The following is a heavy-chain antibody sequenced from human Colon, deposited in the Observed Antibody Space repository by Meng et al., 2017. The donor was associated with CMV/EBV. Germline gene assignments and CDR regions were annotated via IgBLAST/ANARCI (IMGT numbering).Heavy chain of an antibody. D-gene: IGHD2-2*01. V-gene: IGHV1-69*05. J-gene: IGHJ6*02. CDR3: VLSGGGSTSCCGRWSHYYGMDV. CDR2: IIPIFGTA. Sequence: SVKVSCKASGGTFSSYAISWVRQAPGQGLEWMGGIIPIFGTANYAQKFQGRVTITTDESTSTAYMELSSLRSEDTAVYYCVLSGGGSTSCCGRWSHYYGMDVWGQGTTVTVSS. CDR1: GGTFSSYA.